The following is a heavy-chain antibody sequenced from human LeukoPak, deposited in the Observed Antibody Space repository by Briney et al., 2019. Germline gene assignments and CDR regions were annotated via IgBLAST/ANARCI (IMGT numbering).Heavy chain of an antibody. J-gene: IGHJ5*02. Sequence: ASVKVSCTASGYTFTSYDINWVRQAPGQGLEWMGWMNPNSGNTGYAQKFQGRVTMTRNTSISTAYMELSSLRSEDTAVYYCARGRNYDFWSGYYNSGDWFDPWGQGTLVTVSS. CDR1: GYTFTSYD. CDR2: MNPNSGNT. CDR3: ARGRNYDFWSGYYNSGDWFDP. V-gene: IGHV1-8*01. D-gene: IGHD3-3*01.